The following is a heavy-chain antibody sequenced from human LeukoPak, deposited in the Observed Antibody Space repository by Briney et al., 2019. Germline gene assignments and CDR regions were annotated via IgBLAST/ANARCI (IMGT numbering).Heavy chain of an antibody. CDR2: MNPNRGNT. J-gene: IGHJ4*02. V-gene: IGHV1-8*01. D-gene: IGHD4-17*01. CDR3: ARIHGEDCDY. Sequence: ASVKVSCKASGYTFTSYDISWVPQAIGQGLDWMGWMNPNRGNTGYAQKFQGRVTMTRNTSISTAYMELSSLRSEDTAEYYCARIHGEDCDYWGQGTLVTVSS. CDR1: GYTFTSYD.